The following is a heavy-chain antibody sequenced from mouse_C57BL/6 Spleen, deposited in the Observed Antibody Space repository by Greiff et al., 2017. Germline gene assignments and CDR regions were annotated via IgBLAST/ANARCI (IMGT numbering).Heavy chain of an antibody. J-gene: IGHJ2*01. V-gene: IGHV1-50*01. Sequence: VQLQQSGAELVKPGASVKLSCKASGYTFTSYWMQWVKQRPGQGLEWIGEIDPSDSYNNYNQKFKGKATLTVDTSSSTAYMQLSSLTSEDSAVYYCARSSNYPDYWGQGTTLTVSS. CDR3: ARSSNYPDY. CDR2: IDPSDSYN. CDR1: GYTFTSYW. D-gene: IGHD1-1*01.